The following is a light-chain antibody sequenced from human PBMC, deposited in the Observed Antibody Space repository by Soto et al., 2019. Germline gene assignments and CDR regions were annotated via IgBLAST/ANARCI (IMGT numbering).Light chain of an antibody. CDR2: SVS. Sequence: DIQMTQSPSTLSAYVGDRVTITCRASQSVNSWLAWYQQKPRRAPKLLIYSVSNLDSGVPSRFSGSGSGTEFTLTISSLQPDDFATYYCQQFSSYSRTFGQGTKVE. CDR1: QSVNSW. J-gene: IGKJ1*01. V-gene: IGKV1-5*01. CDR3: QQFSSYSRT.